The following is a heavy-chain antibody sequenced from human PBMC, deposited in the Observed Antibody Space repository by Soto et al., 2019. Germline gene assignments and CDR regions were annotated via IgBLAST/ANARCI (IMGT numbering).Heavy chain of an antibody. J-gene: IGHJ5*02. D-gene: IGHD1-26*01. CDR1: GYTFTSYA. CDR2: INAGNGNT. CDR3: ARDALLSRTWFDP. Sequence: GASVKVSCKASGYTFTSYAMHWARQAPGQRLEWMGWINAGNGNTKYSQKFQGRVTITRDTSASTAYMELSSLRSEDTAVYYCARDALLSRTWFDPWGQGTLVTVSS. V-gene: IGHV1-3*01.